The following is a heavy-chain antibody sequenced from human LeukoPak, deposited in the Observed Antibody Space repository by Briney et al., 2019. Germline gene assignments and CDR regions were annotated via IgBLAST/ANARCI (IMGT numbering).Heavy chain of an antibody. CDR1: GFTFSSYA. CDR3: VSESRPLVHYDSSGTDAFDI. J-gene: IGHJ3*02. V-gene: IGHV3-30-3*01. Sequence: PGGSLRLSCAASGFTFSSYAMHWVRQAPGKGLEWVAIISYDGSNKYYAGSVKGRFTISRDNSKNTLYLQMNSLRAEDTAVYYCVSESRPLVHYDSSGTDAFDIWGQGTMVTVSS. D-gene: IGHD3-22*01. CDR2: ISYDGSNK.